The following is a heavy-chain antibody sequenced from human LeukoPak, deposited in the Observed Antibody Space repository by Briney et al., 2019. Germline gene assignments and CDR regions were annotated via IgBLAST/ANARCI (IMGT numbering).Heavy chain of an antibody. Sequence: SETLSLTCTVSGGSISSSVYYWVWIRQPPGKGLEWIGSIYYSGSTYYNPSLKSRVTISVDTSKNQFSLKLSSVTAADTAVYYCARHKVYCSSTSCYDAFDIWGQGTMVTVSS. V-gene: IGHV4-39*01. CDR3: ARHKVYCSSTSCYDAFDI. CDR2: IYYSGST. CDR1: GGSISSSVYY. J-gene: IGHJ3*02. D-gene: IGHD2-2*01.